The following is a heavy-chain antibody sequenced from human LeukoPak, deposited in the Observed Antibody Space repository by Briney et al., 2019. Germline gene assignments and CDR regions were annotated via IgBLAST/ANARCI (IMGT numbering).Heavy chain of an antibody. CDR3: ARDGGTRLKYSYGYGDY. Sequence: GGSLRLSCAASGFTFSSYGMSWVRQAPGKGLEWVSSISSSSSYIYYADSVKGRFTISRDNAKNSLYLQMNSLRAEDTAVYYCARDGGTRLKYSYGYGDYWGQGTLVTVSS. D-gene: IGHD3-16*01. CDR1: GFTFSSYG. CDR2: ISSSSSYI. V-gene: IGHV3-21*01. J-gene: IGHJ4*02.